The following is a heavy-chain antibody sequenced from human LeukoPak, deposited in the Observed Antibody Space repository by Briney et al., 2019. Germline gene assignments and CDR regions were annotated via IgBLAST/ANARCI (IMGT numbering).Heavy chain of an antibody. V-gene: IGHV1-69*01. CDR2: IIPVFGAT. Sequence: SVKVSCKPSGGTFSNFAFSWVRQAPGQGLEWVGGIIPVFGATNSAQKFQGRLTISADESSTTTYMELSSLRSEDTAIYYCARSYAITFGGVTVDTRFDLWGQGTLVIVSS. D-gene: IGHD3-16*02. CDR1: GGTFSNFA. J-gene: IGHJ5*02. CDR3: ARSYAITFGGVTVDTRFDL.